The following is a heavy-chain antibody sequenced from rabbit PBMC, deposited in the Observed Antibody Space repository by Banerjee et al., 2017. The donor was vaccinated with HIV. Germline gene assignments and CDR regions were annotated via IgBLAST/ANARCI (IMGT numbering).Heavy chain of an antibody. J-gene: IGHJ4*01. D-gene: IGHD4-1*01. CDR2: IYAGSSGST. CDR1: GIDFNNYYY. V-gene: IGHV1S40*01. Sequence: SLEESGGDLVKPGASLTLTCKASGIDFNNYYYMWWVRQAPGKGLEWIACIYAGSSGSTYYASWAKGRFTISKTSSTTVTLQMTSLTAADTATYFCARAIVVAGWLNLWGPGTLVTVS. CDR3: ARAIVVAGWLNL.